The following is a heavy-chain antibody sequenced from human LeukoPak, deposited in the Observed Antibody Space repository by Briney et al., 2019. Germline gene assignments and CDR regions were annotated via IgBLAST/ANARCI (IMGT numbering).Heavy chain of an antibody. D-gene: IGHD1-14*01. Sequence: PGGSLRLSCAASGFTFSTYAMSWVRLAPGKGLEWVSGISGSGANTYYADPVKGRFTISRDKSQSMLYLQMNSLRAEDTAVYYCAKELSVRNQFDYWGQGTLVTVSS. CDR3: AKELSVRNQFDY. J-gene: IGHJ4*02. CDR1: GFTFSTYA. CDR2: ISGSGANT. V-gene: IGHV3-23*01.